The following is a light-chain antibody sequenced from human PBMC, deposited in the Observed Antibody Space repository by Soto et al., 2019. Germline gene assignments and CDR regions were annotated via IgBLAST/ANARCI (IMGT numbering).Light chain of an antibody. CDR3: TSYTITSPYV. Sequence: LTQPASMSGSPGQSITISCTGTSSDIGRYNFVSWYQHHPGKAPKLIIYEATKRPSGVSYRFSGSKSGNTASLTISGLQAEDEADYYCTSYTITSPYVFGTGTKVTVL. V-gene: IGLV2-14*01. CDR1: SSDIGRYNF. J-gene: IGLJ1*01. CDR2: EAT.